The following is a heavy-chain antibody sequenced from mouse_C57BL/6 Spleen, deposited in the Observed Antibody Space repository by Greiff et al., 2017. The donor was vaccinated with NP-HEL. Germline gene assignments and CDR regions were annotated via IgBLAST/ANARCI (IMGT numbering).Heavy chain of an antibody. CDR3: ARGNYGSSYDYFDY. CDR1: GYTFTSYW. V-gene: IGHV1-53*01. CDR2: INPSNGGS. Sequence: QVQLQQPGTELVKPGASVKLSCKASGYTFTSYWMHWVKQRPGQGLEWIGNINPSNGGSNYNEKFKSKATLTVDKSSSTAYMQLSRLTSEDSTVYYCARGNYGSSYDYFDYWGQGTTLTVSS. D-gene: IGHD1-1*01. J-gene: IGHJ2*01.